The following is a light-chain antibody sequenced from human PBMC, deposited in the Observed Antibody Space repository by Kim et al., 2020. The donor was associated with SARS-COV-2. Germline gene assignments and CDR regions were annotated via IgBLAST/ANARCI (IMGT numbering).Light chain of an antibody. J-gene: IGLJ2*01. V-gene: IGLV1-44*01. CDR3: AAWDDSLNGVV. Sequence: GQRVTISCSGSSSNIGINAVSWYQQLPGTAPKLLIYSDRQRPSGVPDRFSGSKSGTSASLAISGLQSEDEADYYCAAWDDSLNGVVFGGGTQLTVL. CDR1: SSNIGINA. CDR2: SDR.